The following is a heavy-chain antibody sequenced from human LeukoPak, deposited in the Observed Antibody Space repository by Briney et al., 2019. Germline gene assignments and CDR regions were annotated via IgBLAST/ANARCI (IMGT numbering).Heavy chain of an antibody. CDR3: ARARITGTFLGPYNWFDP. Sequence: PSETLSLTCPVSSGSISSGSYYWGWIRQPAGRGLEWIGRIYTSGSTNYNPSLKSRFTISLDTSQNQLSLKLSSVTAADTAVYYCARARITGTFLGPYNWFDPWGQGTLVTVSS. D-gene: IGHD1/OR15-1a*01. V-gene: IGHV4-61*02. CDR2: IYTSGST. J-gene: IGHJ5*02. CDR1: SGSISSGSYY.